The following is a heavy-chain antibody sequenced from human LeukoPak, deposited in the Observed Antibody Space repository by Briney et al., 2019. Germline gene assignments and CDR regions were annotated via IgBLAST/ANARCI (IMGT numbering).Heavy chain of an antibody. D-gene: IGHD6-13*01. V-gene: IGHV3-7*04. Sequence: GSLELSCAASGFHFRSYLMSWVRPAPGKGLEWVANIKQDGSEKCYVDSVKGRFTIPRDNAKNSLSLQMNSLRAEDTAVYYCARVIAARPSDYWGQGSLVTVSS. CDR1: GFHFRSYL. CDR3: ARVIAARPSDY. J-gene: IGHJ4*02. CDR2: IKQDGSEK.